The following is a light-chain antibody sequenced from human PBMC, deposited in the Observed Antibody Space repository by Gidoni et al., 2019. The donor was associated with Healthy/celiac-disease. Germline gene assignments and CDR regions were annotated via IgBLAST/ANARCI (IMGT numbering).Light chain of an antibody. CDR2: GNG. Sequence: QSVLTLPLSVSGAPGLSVTISCTGSSSNIGAGYDVHWYQQLPGTAPTLLIYGNGNRPSGVPDRFSGSKSGTSASLAITGLQAEDEADYYCQSYDSSLSPVVFGGGTKLTVL. CDR3: QSYDSSLSPVV. CDR1: SSNIGAGYD. J-gene: IGLJ2*01. V-gene: IGLV1-40*01.